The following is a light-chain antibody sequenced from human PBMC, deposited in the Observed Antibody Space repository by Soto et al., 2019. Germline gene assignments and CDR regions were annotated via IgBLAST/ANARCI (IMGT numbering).Light chain of an antibody. CDR1: QSISSW. CDR2: KAS. Sequence: DIQMTQSPSTLSASVGDRVTITCRASQSISSWLAWYQQKPGKAPKLLIYKASSLESGVPSRFSDSGSGTEFTLTISSLQPDDFATYYCQQYNSYSPETFGPGTKVDIK. V-gene: IGKV1-5*03. J-gene: IGKJ3*01. CDR3: QQYNSYSPET.